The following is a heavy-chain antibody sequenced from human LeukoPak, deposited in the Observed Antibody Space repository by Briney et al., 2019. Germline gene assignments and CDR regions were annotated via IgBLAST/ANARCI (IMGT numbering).Heavy chain of an antibody. V-gene: IGHV1-46*01. CDR2: INPSGGST. D-gene: IGHD3-3*01. Sequence: ASVKVSCKASGYTFTTYYIHWVRQAPGQGLEWMGIINPSGGSTNYAQKFQGRVTITRNTSISTAYMELSSLRSEDTAVYYCARAEKYYDFWSGPPINWFDPWGQGTLVTVSS. CDR3: ARAEKYYDFWSGPPINWFDP. CDR1: GYTFTTYY. J-gene: IGHJ5*02.